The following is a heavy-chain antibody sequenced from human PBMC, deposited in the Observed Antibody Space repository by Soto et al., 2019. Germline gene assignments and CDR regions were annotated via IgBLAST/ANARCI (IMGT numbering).Heavy chain of an antibody. V-gene: IGHV4-39*01. J-gene: IGHJ4*02. CDR3: ASIVVVVAATAGLIDY. CDR2: IYYSGST. D-gene: IGHD2-15*01. CDR1: GGSISSSSYY. Sequence: SETLSLTCTVSGGSISSSSYYWGWIRQPPGKGLEWIGSIYYSGSTYYNPSLKSRVTISVDTSKNQFSLKLSSVTTADTAVYYCASIVVVVAATAGLIDYWGQGTLVTVSS.